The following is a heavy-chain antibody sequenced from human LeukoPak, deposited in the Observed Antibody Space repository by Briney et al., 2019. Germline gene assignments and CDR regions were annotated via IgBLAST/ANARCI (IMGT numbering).Heavy chain of an antibody. D-gene: IGHD6-19*01. J-gene: IGHJ5*02. CDR3: ARDLLSGWFSQDGGFDP. CDR2: IYTSGST. Sequence: SETLSLTCTVSGGSISNYYWNWIRQPAGKGLEWIGRIYTSGSTEYNPSLKSRVTISVDTSKNQFSLKLSSVTAADTALYYCARDLLSGWFSQDGGFDPWGQGTLVTVSS. CDR1: GGSISNYY. V-gene: IGHV4-4*07.